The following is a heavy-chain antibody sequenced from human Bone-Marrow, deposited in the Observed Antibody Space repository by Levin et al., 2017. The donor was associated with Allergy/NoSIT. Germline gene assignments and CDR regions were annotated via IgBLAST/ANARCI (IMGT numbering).Heavy chain of an antibody. Sequence: GESLKISCKASGYTFSSYAMNWVRQAPGQGLEWMGWINTNSGNSTLAQAFTGRFVFSLDTSVRTTYLQITSLKAEDTAVYYCASGGFFYYGMDVWGQGTTDTVSS. CDR1: GYTFSSYA. J-gene: IGHJ6*02. D-gene: IGHD3-10*01. V-gene: IGHV7-4-1*02. CDR2: INTNSGNS. CDR3: ASGGFFYYGMDV.